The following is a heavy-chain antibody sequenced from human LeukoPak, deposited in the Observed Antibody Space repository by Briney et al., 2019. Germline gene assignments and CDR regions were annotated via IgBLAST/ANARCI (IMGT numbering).Heavy chain of an antibody. CDR1: GFTFSSYW. CDR3: AKGALYYYGSGSYLFDY. D-gene: IGHD3-10*01. J-gene: IGHJ4*02. V-gene: IGHV3-74*01. Sequence: GGSLRLSSAASGFTFSSYWMHWVRQAPGKGLVWVSRVNSDGSSTSYADSVKGRFTISRDNSKNTLYLQMNSLRAEDTAVYYCAKGALYYYGSGSYLFDYWGQGTLVAVSS. CDR2: VNSDGSST.